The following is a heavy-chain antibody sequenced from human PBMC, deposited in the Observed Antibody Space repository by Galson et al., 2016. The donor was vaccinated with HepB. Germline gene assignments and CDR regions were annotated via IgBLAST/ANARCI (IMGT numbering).Heavy chain of an antibody. D-gene: IGHD2-2*01. Sequence: ETLSLTCTVSGDSISPYYWGWMRQSPGKGLEWIGYIYYSGSTNYNPSLKSRLTISADTSKNQISLKLSSVTAADTAVYYCARTIVVVNYYYYMDVWGKGTTVTVSS. CDR3: ARTIVVVNYYYYMDV. CDR1: GDSISPYY. V-gene: IGHV4-59*01. J-gene: IGHJ6*03. CDR2: IYYSGST.